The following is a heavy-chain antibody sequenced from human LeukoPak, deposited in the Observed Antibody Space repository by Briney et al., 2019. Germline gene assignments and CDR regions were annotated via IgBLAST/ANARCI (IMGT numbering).Heavy chain of an antibody. CDR1: SGSISTSNYY. V-gene: IGHV4-39*07. Sequence: SETLSLTCTVSSGSISTSNYYWGWVRQPPGKALEWIGNIFYSGSTYYSPSLKSRVTISVDTSKNQFSLKLSSVTAADTAVYYCARDRGTWNDDGFDYWGQGTLVTVSS. D-gene: IGHD1-1*01. CDR3: ARDRGTWNDDGFDY. CDR2: IFYSGST. J-gene: IGHJ4*02.